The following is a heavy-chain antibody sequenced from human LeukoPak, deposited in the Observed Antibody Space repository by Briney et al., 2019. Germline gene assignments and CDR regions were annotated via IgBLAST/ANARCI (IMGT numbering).Heavy chain of an antibody. CDR2: ISGSGGST. CDR3: ANGNTMIVVVSDY. CDR1: GFTFSSYA. D-gene: IGHD3-22*01. Sequence: PGGSLRLSCAASGFTFSSYAMSSVRQAPGKGLEWVSAISGSGGSTYYADSVKGRFTISRDNSKNTLYLQMNSLRAEDTAVYYCANGNTMIVVVSDYWGQGTLVTVSS. J-gene: IGHJ4*02. V-gene: IGHV3-23*01.